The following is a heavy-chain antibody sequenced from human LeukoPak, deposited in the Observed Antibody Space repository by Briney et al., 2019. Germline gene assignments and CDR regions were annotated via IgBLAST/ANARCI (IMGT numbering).Heavy chain of an antibody. Sequence: SETLSLTCAVYGGSFSGYYWSWIRQPAGKGLEWIGRIYTSGSTNYNPSLKSRVTMSVDTSKNQFSLKLSSVTAADTAVYYCARVRIAARENWFDPWGQGTLVTVSS. D-gene: IGHD6-6*01. CDR2: IYTSGST. CDR3: ARVRIAARENWFDP. J-gene: IGHJ5*02. V-gene: IGHV4-59*10. CDR1: GGSFSGYY.